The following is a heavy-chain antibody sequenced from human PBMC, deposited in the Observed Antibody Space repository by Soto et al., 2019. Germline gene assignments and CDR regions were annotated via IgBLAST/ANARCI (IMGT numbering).Heavy chain of an antibody. CDR1: GDSYIISTYS. CDR3: AGMPYTSGLRFDP. CDR2: IYQSGVT. V-gene: IGHV4-30-2*01. D-gene: IGHD6-19*01. Sequence: SETLSHTCNVSGDSYIISTYSWSWIRKPPGKALQWIGFIYQSGVTSYNPSLASRVSISLDRSNNQCSLKLKSVTAADTAVYFCAGMPYTSGLRFDPWGPGTLVTVSS. J-gene: IGHJ5*02.